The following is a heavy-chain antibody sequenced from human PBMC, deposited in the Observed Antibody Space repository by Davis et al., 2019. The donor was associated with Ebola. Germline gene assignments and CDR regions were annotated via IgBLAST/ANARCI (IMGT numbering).Heavy chain of an antibody. D-gene: IGHD5-12*01. J-gene: IGHJ4*02. CDR1: GFTFSSYS. Sequence: GESLKISCAASGFTFSSYSMNWVRQAPGKGLEWVSSISSSSSYIYYADSVKGRFTISRDNAKNSLYLQMNSLRAEDTAVYYCVRDKTVATLFDSWGQGTLVTVSS. CDR2: ISSSSSYI. V-gene: IGHV3-21*01. CDR3: VRDKTVATLFDS.